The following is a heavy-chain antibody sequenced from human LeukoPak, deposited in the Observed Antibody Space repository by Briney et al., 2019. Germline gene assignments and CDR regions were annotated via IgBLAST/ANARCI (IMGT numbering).Heavy chain of an antibody. CDR2: IYYSGST. V-gene: IGHV4-31*03. D-gene: IGHD6-6*01. CDR1: GGSISSGGYY. Sequence: PSETLSLTCTVSGGSISSGGYYWSWIRQHPGKGLEWIGYIYYSGSTYYNPSLKSRVTISVDTSKNQFSLKLSSVTAADTAVYYCARDRFLSRIAARPGLEYYYGMDVWGQGTTVTVSS. J-gene: IGHJ6*02. CDR3: ARDRFLSRIAARPGLEYYYGMDV.